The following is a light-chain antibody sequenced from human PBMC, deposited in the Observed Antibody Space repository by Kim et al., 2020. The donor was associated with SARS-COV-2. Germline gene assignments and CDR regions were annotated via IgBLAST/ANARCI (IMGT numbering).Light chain of an antibody. CDR3: QHYAGSPPMYT. V-gene: IGKV3-20*01. CDR1: QTVGSTS. Sequence: EIVLTQSPATLSLSPGERATLSCRASQTVGSTSLAWYQQKPGQAPRLLIYGVYKRATGIPDRFSGSGSETGFTLTISRLEPEVFALYYCQHYAGSPPMYTFGQGTKLEIK. J-gene: IGKJ2*01. CDR2: GVY.